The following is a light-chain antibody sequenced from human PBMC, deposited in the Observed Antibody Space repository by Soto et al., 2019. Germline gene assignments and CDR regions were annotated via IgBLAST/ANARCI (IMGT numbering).Light chain of an antibody. V-gene: IGLV2-14*01. CDR2: DVS. CDR1: SSDVGGYNY. J-gene: IGLJ1*01. Sequence: QSALTQPASVSGSPGQSITISCTGTSSDVGGYNYVSWYLQHPGKAPKLMIYDVSDRPSGVSNRFSGSKSGNTASLTISGRQAEDEADYYCSSYTSSNTEVFGTGTKVTVL. CDR3: SSYTSSNTEV.